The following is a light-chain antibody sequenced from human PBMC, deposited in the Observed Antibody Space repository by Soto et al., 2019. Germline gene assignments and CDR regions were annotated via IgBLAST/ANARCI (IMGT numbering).Light chain of an antibody. CDR2: YDR. CDR3: HVCDSNNHRAI. CDR1: NIGSKS. V-gene: IGLV3-21*04. Sequence: SYELTQPPSVSVAPGETARLTCGESNIGSKSVHWYQQRPGQAPVLVIFYDRERPSGMPGRFSGSNSVNTATLTISRVEAGDEADYYCHVCDSNNHRAIFGGVTTLTVL. J-gene: IGLJ2*01.